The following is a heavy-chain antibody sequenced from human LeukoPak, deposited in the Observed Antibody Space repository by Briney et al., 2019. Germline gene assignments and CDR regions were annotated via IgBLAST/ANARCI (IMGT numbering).Heavy chain of an antibody. D-gene: IGHD5-18*01. Sequence: GESLQISCQGSGYSFTSYWIGWVRQMPGKGLEWMGIIYPGDSDTRYSPSFQGQVTISADKSISTAYLQWSSLKASDTAMYYCARALRGYSYGLFYFDYWGQGTLVTVSS. CDR2: IYPGDSDT. V-gene: IGHV5-51*01. J-gene: IGHJ4*02. CDR3: ARALRGYSYGLFYFDY. CDR1: GYSFTSYW.